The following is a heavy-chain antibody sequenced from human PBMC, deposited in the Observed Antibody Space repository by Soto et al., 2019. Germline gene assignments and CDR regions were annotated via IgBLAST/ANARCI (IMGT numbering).Heavy chain of an antibody. CDR1: GYTFTSYG. V-gene: IGHV1-18*01. D-gene: IGHD5-18*01. CDR2: TSAYNGNT. CDR3: ASTVRGYSSNGAFDI. Sequence: QVQLVQSGAEVKKPGASVKVSCKASGYTFTSYGISWVRQAPGKGLEWMGWTSAYNGNTNYAQKLQGRVTMTTDTSTSTAYMELRSLRSDDTAVYYCASTVRGYSSNGAFDIWGQGTMVTVSS. J-gene: IGHJ3*02.